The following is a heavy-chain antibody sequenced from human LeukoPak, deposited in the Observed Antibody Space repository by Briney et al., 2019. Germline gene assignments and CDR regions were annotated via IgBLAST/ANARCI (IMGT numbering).Heavy chain of an antibody. CDR1: GFTFSSYA. J-gene: IGHJ4*02. V-gene: IGHV3-23*01. CDR2: INNSGGST. CDR3: AKLSRALGEEQGDY. Sequence: GGSLRLSCAASGFTFSSYAMSWVRQAPGKGLEWVSSINNSGGSTYYAASVKGRFTISRDNSKNTLYLQMNSLRAEDTAVYYCAKLSRALGEEQGDYWGQGTLVTVSS. D-gene: IGHD1-26*01.